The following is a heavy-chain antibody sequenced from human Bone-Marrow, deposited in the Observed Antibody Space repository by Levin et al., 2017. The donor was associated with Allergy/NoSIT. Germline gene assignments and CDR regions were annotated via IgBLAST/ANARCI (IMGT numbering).Heavy chain of an antibody. Sequence: PGGSLRLSCAASGFTFSSYAMSWVRQAPGKGLEWVSAISGSGGSTYYADSVKGRFTISRDNSKNTLYLQMNSLRAEDTAVYYCAKVVYSGDYYGMDVWGQGTTVTVSS. CDR2: ISGSGGST. CDR3: AKVVYSGDYYGMDV. V-gene: IGHV3-23*01. J-gene: IGHJ6*02. CDR1: GFTFSSYA. D-gene: IGHD2-15*01.